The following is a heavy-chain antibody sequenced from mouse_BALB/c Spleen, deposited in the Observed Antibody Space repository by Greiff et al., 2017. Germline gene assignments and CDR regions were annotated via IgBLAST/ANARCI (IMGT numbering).Heavy chain of an antibody. D-gene: IGHD1-1*01. CDR1: GYSITSDYA. V-gene: IGHV3-6*02. Sequence: EVQLQESGPGLVKPSQSLSLTCTVTGYSITSDYAWNWIRQFPGNKLEWMGYISYDGSNNYNPSLKNRISITRDTSKNQFFLKLNSVTTEDTATYYCARDRTTVVATDYAMDYWGQGTSVTVSS. J-gene: IGHJ4*01. CDR3: ARDRTTVVATDYAMDY. CDR2: ISYDGSN.